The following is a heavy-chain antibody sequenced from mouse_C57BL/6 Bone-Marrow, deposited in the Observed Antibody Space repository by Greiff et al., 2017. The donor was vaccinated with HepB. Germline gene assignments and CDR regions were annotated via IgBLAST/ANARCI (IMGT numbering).Heavy chain of an antibody. Sequence: EVQRVESGGGLVQPGGSLKLSCAASGFTFSDYGMAWVRQAPRKGPEWVAFISNLAYSIYYADTVTGRFTISRENAKNTLYLEMSSLRSEDTAMYYCARRLYGSSWYFDVWGTGTTVTVSS. V-gene: IGHV5-15*01. CDR2: ISNLAYSI. CDR3: ARRLYGSSWYFDV. D-gene: IGHD1-1*01. CDR1: GFTFSDYG. J-gene: IGHJ1*03.